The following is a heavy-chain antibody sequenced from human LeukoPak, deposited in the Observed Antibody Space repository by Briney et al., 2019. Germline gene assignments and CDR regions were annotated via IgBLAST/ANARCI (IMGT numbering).Heavy chain of an antibody. J-gene: IGHJ4*02. CDR3: ARWGYSSSLAY. CDR2: INTNTGKP. V-gene: IGHV7-4-1*02. D-gene: IGHD6-6*01. CDR1: GYTLANYA. Sequence: ASVKGSCKASGYTLANYAMNRVRQAPGQELEWMGCINTNTGKPTYAQGFTGRFVFSLDTSVSSTYLQISSLKAEDTAVYYCARWGYSSSLAYWGQGTLVTVSS.